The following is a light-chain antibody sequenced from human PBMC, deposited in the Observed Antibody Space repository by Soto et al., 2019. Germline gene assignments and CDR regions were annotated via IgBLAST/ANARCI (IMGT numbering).Light chain of an antibody. J-gene: IGKJ4*01. CDR2: AAS. Sequence: IQMTQSPASLSSSVGDRVTITCRASQGIRYDLAWFQQKPGKAPNLLIYAASTLQSGVPSRFSGSGSGTDFTLTISSLQPEDFATYFCQHGYSTPLTFGGGTKVDIK. CDR3: QHGYSTPLT. V-gene: IGKV1-39*01. CDR1: QGIRYD.